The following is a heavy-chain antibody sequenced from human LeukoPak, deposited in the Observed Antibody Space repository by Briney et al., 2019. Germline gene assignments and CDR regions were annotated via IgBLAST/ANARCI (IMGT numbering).Heavy chain of an antibody. Sequence: GGSLRLSCAASGFTFSSYSMNWVRQAPGKGLGWVSSISSSSSYIYYADSVKGRFTISRDNAKNSLYLQMNSLRAEDTAVYYCARTRAAAGTFYFDYWGQGTLVTVSS. D-gene: IGHD6-13*01. V-gene: IGHV3-21*04. J-gene: IGHJ4*02. CDR3: ARTRAAAGTFYFDY. CDR2: ISSSSSYI. CDR1: GFTFSSYS.